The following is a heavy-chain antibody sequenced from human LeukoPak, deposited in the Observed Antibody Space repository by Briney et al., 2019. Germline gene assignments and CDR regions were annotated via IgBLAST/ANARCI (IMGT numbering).Heavy chain of an antibody. D-gene: IGHD4-17*01. CDR3: AKSDPYGDSLIEI. CDR1: GFTFSGYA. CDR2: ISSTGGTI. J-gene: IGHJ4*02. Sequence: PGGSLRLSCAASGFTFSGYAMNWVRQAPGKELEWLSHISSTGGTIYYADSVKGRLTVSRDNAKNSLYLQMNSLRAEDTAVYYCAKSDPYGDSLIEIWGQGALVTVSS. V-gene: IGHV3-48*03.